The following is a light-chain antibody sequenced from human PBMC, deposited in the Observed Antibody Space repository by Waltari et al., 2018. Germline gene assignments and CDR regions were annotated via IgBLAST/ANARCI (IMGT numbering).Light chain of an antibody. Sequence: SYELTQPPSVSVSPGQTARLTCPGDALPTQSAYWYQQKSGQAPVVIIYKDTERPSGIPERFSGSTSGTIVTLTISGVQAEDEADYYCQSADSSSKFQVFGGGTKLTVL. CDR1: ALPTQS. J-gene: IGLJ2*01. CDR3: QSADSSSKFQV. V-gene: IGLV3-25*03. CDR2: KDT.